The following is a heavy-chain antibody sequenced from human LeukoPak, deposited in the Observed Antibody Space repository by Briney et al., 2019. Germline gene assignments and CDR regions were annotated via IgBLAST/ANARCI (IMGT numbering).Heavy chain of an antibody. Sequence: PSETLSLTCTVSGGSISSYYWSWIRQPPGKGLEWIGYIYYSGSTNYNPSLKSRVTISVDTSKNQSSLKLSSVTAADTAVYYCARHLKRYYDILTGYYTGPYGMDVWGQGTTVTVSS. J-gene: IGHJ6*02. CDR1: GGSISSYY. D-gene: IGHD3-9*01. V-gene: IGHV4-59*08. CDR2: IYYSGST. CDR3: ARHLKRYYDILTGYYTGPYGMDV.